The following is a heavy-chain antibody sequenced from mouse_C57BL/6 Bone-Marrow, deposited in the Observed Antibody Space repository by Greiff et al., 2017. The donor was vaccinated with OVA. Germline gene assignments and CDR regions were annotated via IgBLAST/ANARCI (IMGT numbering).Heavy chain of an antibody. CDR3: ARRYYGSRLPLYFDV. D-gene: IGHD1-1*01. J-gene: IGHJ1*03. V-gene: IGHV1-50*01. Sequence: VQLQQPGAELVKPGASVKLSCKASGYTFTSYWMQWVKQRPGQGLEWIGEIDPSDSYTNYNQKFKGKATLTVDTSSSTAYMQLSSLTSEVSAVYYWARRYYGSRLPLYFDVWGTGTTVTVSS. CDR1: GYTFTSYW. CDR2: IDPSDSYT.